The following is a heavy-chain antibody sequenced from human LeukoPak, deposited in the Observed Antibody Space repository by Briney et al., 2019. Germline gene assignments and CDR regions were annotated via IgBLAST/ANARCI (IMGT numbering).Heavy chain of an antibody. CDR2: INHSGST. J-gene: IGHJ4*02. V-gene: IGHV4-34*01. Sequence: PSETLSLTCAVYGGSFSGYYWSWIRQPPGKGLEWIGEINHSGSTNYNPSLKSRVTISVDTSKNQFSLKLSSVTAADTAVYYFARVKDHYFDYWGQGTLVTVSS. CDR1: GGSFSGYY. CDR3: ARVKDHYFDY.